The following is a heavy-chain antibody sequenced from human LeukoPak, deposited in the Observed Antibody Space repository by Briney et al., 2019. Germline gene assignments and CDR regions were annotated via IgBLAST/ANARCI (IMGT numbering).Heavy chain of an antibody. CDR1: GGSFSGYY. J-gene: IGHJ4*02. CDR2: INHSGST. V-gene: IGHV4-34*01. D-gene: IGHD3-22*01. CDR3: ARVSYDSSGYQEFDY. Sequence: SETLSLTCAVYGGSFSGYYWSWIRQPPGKGLEWIGEINHSGSTNYNPSLKSRVTISVDTSKNQFSLKLSSVTAADTAVYYCARVSYDSSGYQEFDYWGQGTLVTVSS.